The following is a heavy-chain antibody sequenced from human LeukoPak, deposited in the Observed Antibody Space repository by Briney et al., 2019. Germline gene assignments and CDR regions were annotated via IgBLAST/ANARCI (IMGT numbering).Heavy chain of an antibody. CDR3: ARKHSSSWSFDY. V-gene: IGHV4-59*08. J-gene: IGHJ4*02. D-gene: IGHD6-13*01. CDR2: IYYTGST. Sequence: SETPSLTCTVSGGSISSYYWSWIRQPPGKGLEWIGYIYYTGSTDYNPSLKSRVTISIDTSKNQFSLKLISMTAADTAVYYCARKHSSSWSFDYWGQGTLVTVSS. CDR1: GGSISSYY.